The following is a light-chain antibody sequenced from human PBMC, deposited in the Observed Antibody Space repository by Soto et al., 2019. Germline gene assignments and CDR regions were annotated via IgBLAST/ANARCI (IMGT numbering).Light chain of an antibody. CDR3: CSYAGSYTYVV. CDR1: SSDVGDYNY. V-gene: IGLV2-11*01. CDR2: DVS. J-gene: IGLJ2*01. Sequence: QSALTQPRSVSGSPGQSVTISCTGTSSDVGDYNYVSWYQQHPGKAPKLMIYDVSKRPSGVPDRFSGSKSGNTASLTISGLQADDDADYYCCSYAGSYTYVVFGGGTKLTFL.